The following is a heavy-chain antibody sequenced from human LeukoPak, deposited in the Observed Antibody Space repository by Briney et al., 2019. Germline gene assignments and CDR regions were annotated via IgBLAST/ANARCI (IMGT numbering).Heavy chain of an antibody. CDR1: GFTFSSYW. J-gene: IGHJ4*02. D-gene: IGHD5-18*01. Sequence: GGTLRLSCAASGFTFSSYWMHWVRQAPGKGLVWVSRINTDGSTTSYADSVKGRFTISRDNAKSTLYLQMNSLRAEVTAVYYCASVVDTAMPNGYWGQRALGTVSS. CDR2: INTDGSTT. CDR3: ASVVDTAMPNGY. V-gene: IGHV3-74*01.